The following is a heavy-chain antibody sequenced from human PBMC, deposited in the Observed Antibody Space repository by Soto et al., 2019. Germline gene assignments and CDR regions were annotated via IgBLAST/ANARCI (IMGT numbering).Heavy chain of an antibody. CDR3: ARHPRSSSSMNYYYYGMDV. CDR1: GYTFTGYY. CDR2: INPNSGGT. J-gene: IGHJ6*02. D-gene: IGHD6-6*01. Sequence: ASVKVSCKASGYTFTGYYMHWVRQAPGQGLEWMGWINPNSGGTNYAQKFQGWVTMTRDTSISTAYLQWSSLKASDTAMYYCARHPRSSSSMNYYYYGMDVWGQGTTVTVSS. V-gene: IGHV1-2*04.